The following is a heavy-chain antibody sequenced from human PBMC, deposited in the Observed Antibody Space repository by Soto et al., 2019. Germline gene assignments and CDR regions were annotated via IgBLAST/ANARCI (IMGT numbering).Heavy chain of an antibody. CDR3: GRFPPLHPGQMGPSALRDY. D-gene: IGHD2-8*01. CDR2: VYYSGNT. V-gene: IGHV4-39*01. CDR1: GGSISSPNFY. J-gene: IGHJ4*02. Sequence: SETLSLTCTVSGGSISSPNFYWGWIRQSPGKGLEWIGSVYYSGNTYYNPSLKSRVTISVDTSSNQFSLKMRSVTAADTAVYFCGRFPPLHPGQMGPSALRDYWGQGTLVTVSP.